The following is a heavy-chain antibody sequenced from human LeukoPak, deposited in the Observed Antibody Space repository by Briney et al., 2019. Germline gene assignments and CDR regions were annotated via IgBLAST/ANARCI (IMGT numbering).Heavy chain of an antibody. CDR1: GFSLTTTGMC. CDR3: ARTRPQRGFDY. J-gene: IGHJ4*02. D-gene: IGHD3-10*01. CDR2: IDWDGDK. V-gene: IGHV2-70*01. Sequence: SGPTLVNPTQTLTLTCAFSGFSLTTTGMCVSWLRQPPGKALEWLALIDWDGDKYYMTSLKTRLTISRDTSKSQVVLTMTTVDPLDTATYFCARTRPQRGFDYWGQGTLVTVPS.